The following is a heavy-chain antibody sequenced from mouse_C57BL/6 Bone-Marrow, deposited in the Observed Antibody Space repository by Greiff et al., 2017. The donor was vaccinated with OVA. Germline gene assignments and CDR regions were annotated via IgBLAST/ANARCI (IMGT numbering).Heavy chain of an antibody. V-gene: IGHV1-66*01. CDR1: GYSFTSYY. J-gene: IGHJ2*01. CDR3: ARLYAYYFDY. D-gene: IGHD2-14*01. CDR2: IYPGSGNT. Sequence: VKLMESGPELVKPGASVKISCKASGYSFTSYYIHWVKQRPGQGLEWIGWIYPGSGNTKYNEKFKGKATLTADTSSSTAYMQLSSLTSEDSAVYYCARLYAYYFDYWGQGTTLTVSS.